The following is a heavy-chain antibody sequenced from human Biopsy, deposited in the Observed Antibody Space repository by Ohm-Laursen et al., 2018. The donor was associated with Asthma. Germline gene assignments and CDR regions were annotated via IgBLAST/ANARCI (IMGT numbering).Heavy chain of an antibody. Sequence: ASVKVSCKASGYTFTSYYMHWVRQAPGHGLEWMGMINPFGDSSNFAQKFQGRLTMTRDTSTRTVYMELSSLRSEDTAVYYCAREATSGEVPFGYFYALDVWGEGTTVTVSS. V-gene: IGHV1-46*01. CDR2: INPFGDSS. CDR3: AREATSGEVPFGYFYALDV. CDR1: GYTFTSYY. J-gene: IGHJ6*04. D-gene: IGHD2-2*01.